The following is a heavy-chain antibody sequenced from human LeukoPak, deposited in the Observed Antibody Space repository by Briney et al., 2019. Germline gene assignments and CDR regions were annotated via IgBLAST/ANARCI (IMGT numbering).Heavy chain of an antibody. D-gene: IGHD2-15*01. J-gene: IGHJ4*02. CDR3: ARHCSGGSCYDY. Sequence: EASVKVSCKASGYTFTSYGISWVRQAPGQGLVWMGWISAYNGNTNYAQKLQGRVTMTTDTSTSTAYMELRSLRSDDTAVYYCARHCSGGSCYDYWGQGTLVTVSS. CDR2: ISAYNGNT. V-gene: IGHV1-18*01. CDR1: GYTFTSYG.